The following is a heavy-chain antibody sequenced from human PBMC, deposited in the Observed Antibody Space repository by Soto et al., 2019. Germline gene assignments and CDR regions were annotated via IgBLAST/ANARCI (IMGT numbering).Heavy chain of an antibody. J-gene: IGHJ4*02. Sequence: QVQLQESGPGLVKPSQTLSLTCTVSGGSISSGGYYWSWIRQHPGKGLEWIGYIYYSGSTYYNPSLNSRVTISVDTSKNQFSRKLSSVTAADTAVYYCARALGYCSSISCYTTDPFDYWGQGTLVTVSS. CDR1: GGSISSGGYY. CDR2: IYYSGST. V-gene: IGHV4-31*03. CDR3: ARALGYCSSISCYTTDPFDY. D-gene: IGHD2-2*02.